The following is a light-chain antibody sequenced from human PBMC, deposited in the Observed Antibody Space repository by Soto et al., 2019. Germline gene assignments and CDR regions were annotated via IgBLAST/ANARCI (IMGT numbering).Light chain of an antibody. CDR2: AAS. CDR1: QSITNY. V-gene: IGKV1-39*01. J-gene: IGKJ2*01. Sequence: DIQMTQSPSSLSVSVGVRVTITCRASQSITNYLNWYQQKPGKAPKLLVYAASILQSGVPSRFSGNGSGTDFTLTISSLQPEDFATYYCQQSDSYPYTFGQGTKLEIK. CDR3: QQSDSYPYT.